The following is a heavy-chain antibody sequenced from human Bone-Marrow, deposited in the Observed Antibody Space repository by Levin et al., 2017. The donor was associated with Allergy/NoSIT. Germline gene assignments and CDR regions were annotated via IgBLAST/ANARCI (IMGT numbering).Heavy chain of an antibody. V-gene: IGHV1-24*01. CDR3: ATGYCTNNAACYNYYYLDV. J-gene: IGHJ6*03. Sequence: ASVKVSCKVSGYSLSELSMHWVRQAPGEGLEWMGGFDPEDGGTVYPQKFQGRVAMTEDTSTGTAYMELSSLRSEDTAVYYCATGYCTNNAACYNYYYLDVWGKGTTVTVSS. CDR1: GYSLSELS. D-gene: IGHD2-8*01. CDR2: FDPEDGGT.